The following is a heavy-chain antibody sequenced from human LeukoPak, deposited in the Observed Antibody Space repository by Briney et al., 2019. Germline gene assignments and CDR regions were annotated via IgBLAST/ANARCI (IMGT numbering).Heavy chain of an antibody. J-gene: IGHJ6*04. CDR1: GVTFSSYA. D-gene: IGHD3-10*02. Sequence: PGGSLRLSCAASGVTFSSYAMHWVRQAPGKWLWWGAVISYDGSNKYYADSVKGRFTISRDNSKNTMYLQMNSLRAEDTAVYYCAELGITMTGGVWGKGTTVTISS. V-gene: IGHV3-30*04. CDR3: AELGITMTGGV. CDR2: ISYDGSNK.